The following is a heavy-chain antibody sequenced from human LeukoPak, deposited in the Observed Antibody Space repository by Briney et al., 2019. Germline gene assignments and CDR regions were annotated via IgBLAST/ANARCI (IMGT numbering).Heavy chain of an antibody. V-gene: IGHV3-33*01. Sequence: PGGSLRLSCAASGFTFSSYGMHWVRQAPGKGLEWVAVIWYDGSNKYYADSVKGRFTISRDNSKNTLYLQINSLRAEDTAVYYCATGQPLLYPYYMDVWGKGTTVTVSS. CDR3: ATGQPLLYPYYMDV. D-gene: IGHD2-2*02. CDR2: IWYDGSNK. CDR1: GFTFSSYG. J-gene: IGHJ6*03.